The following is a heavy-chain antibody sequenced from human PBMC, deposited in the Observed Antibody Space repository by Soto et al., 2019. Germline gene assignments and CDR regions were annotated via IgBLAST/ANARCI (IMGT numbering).Heavy chain of an antibody. CDR2: IYWDDDK. V-gene: IGHV2-5*02. Sequence: IATGAGVGWIRQPPGKALEWLARIYWDDDKHFNTSLESRLTITKDTSKDQVVLTMTNMGPVETAKYFCAHTQAVLTRQDPFDGWGQGTLVIVSS. D-gene: IGHD3-22*01. CDR1: IATGAG. CDR3: AHTQAVLTRQDPFDG. J-gene: IGHJ4*02.